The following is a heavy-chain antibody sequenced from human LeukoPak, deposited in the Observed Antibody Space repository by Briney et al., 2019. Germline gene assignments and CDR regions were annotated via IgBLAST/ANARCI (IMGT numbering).Heavy chain of an antibody. CDR1: GGSISSSSYY. CDR3: AGLVGRYSSGLYYYYFDY. CDR2: MYLSGTT. J-gene: IGHJ4*02. V-gene: IGHV4-39*07. D-gene: IGHD3-22*01. Sequence: PSETLSLTCTVSGGSISSSSYYWGWIRQPPGKGLEWIGEMYLSGTTHSNPSVKSRVTISIDKSKNRFFLNLSSVTAADTAVYYCAGLVGRYSSGLYYYYFDYWGQGTLVTVSS.